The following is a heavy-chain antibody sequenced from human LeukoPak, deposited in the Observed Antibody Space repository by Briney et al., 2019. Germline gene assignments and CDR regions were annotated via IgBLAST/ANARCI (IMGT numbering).Heavy chain of an antibody. Sequence: SETLSLTCAVYGGSFSSYYWTWIRQPPGKGLEWIGEVNYSGGTKYNPSLKSRVTISVDTSKNQFSLKLSSVTAADTAVYYCARQRGRYYGSGSFYYFDYWGQGTLVTVSS. CDR1: GGSFSSYY. V-gene: IGHV4-34*01. CDR3: ARQRGRYYGSGSFYYFDY. J-gene: IGHJ4*02. CDR2: VNYSGGT. D-gene: IGHD3-10*01.